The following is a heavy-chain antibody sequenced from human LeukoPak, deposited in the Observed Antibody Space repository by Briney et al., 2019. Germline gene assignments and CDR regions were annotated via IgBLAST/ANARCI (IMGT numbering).Heavy chain of an antibody. J-gene: IGHJ6*03. V-gene: IGHV1-69*13. Sequence: GASVKVSCKASGGTFSSYAISWVRQAPGQGLERMGGIIPIFGTANYAQKFQGRVTITADESTSTAYMELSSLRSEDTAVYYCARVKKYYDFWSGYYTGYYYYYMDVWGKGTTVTVSS. CDR1: GGTFSSYA. CDR3: ARVKKYYDFWSGYYTGYYYYYMDV. CDR2: IIPIFGTA. D-gene: IGHD3-3*01.